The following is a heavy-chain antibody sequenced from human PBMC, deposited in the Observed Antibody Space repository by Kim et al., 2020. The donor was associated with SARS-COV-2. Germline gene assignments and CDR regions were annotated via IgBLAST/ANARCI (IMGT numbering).Heavy chain of an antibody. CDR1: GGTFSSYA. V-gene: IGHV1-69*13. CDR2: IIPIFGTA. J-gene: IGHJ3*02. Sequence: SVKVSCKASGGTFSSYAISWVRQAPGQGLEWMGGIIPIFGTANYAQKFQGRVTITADESTSTAYMELSSLRSEDTAVYYCAREGSGYVFPRDAFDIWGQGTMVTVSS. D-gene: IGHD5-12*01. CDR3: AREGSGYVFPRDAFDI.